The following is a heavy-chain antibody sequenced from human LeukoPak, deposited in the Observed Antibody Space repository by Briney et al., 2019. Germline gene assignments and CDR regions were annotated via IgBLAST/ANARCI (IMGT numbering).Heavy chain of an antibody. J-gene: IGHJ6*02. V-gene: IGHV4-59*13. CDR3: ARDLYSSINGYYRRHYGMDV. Sequence: PSETLSLTCTVSGGSISNYYWSWIRQPRGKGLEWIGYMYYSGSTKYNPSLESRVTISTDASKNQISLKLSSVTAADTAVYYCARDLYSSINGYYRRHYGMDVWGQGTSVTVSS. CDR1: GGSISNYY. D-gene: IGHD3-22*01. CDR2: MYYSGST.